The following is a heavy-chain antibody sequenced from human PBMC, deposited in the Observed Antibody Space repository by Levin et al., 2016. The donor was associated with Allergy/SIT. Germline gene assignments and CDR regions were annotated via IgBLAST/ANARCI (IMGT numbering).Heavy chain of an antibody. J-gene: IGHJ4*02. CDR2: ISSSSSTI. CDR3: ARNPPRTYYDILTGYPYYFDY. D-gene: IGHD3-9*01. CDR1: GFTFSSYS. V-gene: IGHV3-48*02. Sequence: GESLKISCAASGFTFSSYSMNWVRQAPGKGLEWVSYISSSSSTIYYADSVKGRFTISRDNAKNSLYLQMNSLRDEDTAVYYCARNPPRTYYDILTGYPYYFDYWGQGTLVTVSS.